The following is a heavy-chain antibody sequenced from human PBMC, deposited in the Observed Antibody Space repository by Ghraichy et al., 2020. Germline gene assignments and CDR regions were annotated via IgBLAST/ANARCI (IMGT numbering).Heavy chain of an antibody. J-gene: IGHJ4*02. D-gene: IGHD6-19*01. Sequence: GGSLRLSCVASEVSVRSDHMSWVRQAAGRGLEWVSIIYSGSTTTYYADSVKGRFTISRDSSKNTLYLQMNSLRAEDTALYYCARGGSGSEYWGQGTLVTVSS. CDR2: IYSGSTTT. CDR1: EVSVRSDH. CDR3: ARGGSGSEY. V-gene: IGHV3-53*01.